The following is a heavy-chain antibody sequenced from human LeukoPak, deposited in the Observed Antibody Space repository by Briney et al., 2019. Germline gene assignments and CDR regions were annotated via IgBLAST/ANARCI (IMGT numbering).Heavy chain of an antibody. CDR3: ARGRYSYYFDY. D-gene: IGHD3-10*01. V-gene: IGHV4-38-2*01. CDR1: GYSISSGFY. CDR2: IRHSGTT. Sequence: PSETLSLTCGVSGYSISSGFYWGWIRQPPGKGLEWIASIRHSGTTYYNPSLKSRVTMSVDTSKNQFSLKLTSVTAADTAVYYCARGRYSYYFDYWGQGTLVTVSS. J-gene: IGHJ4*02.